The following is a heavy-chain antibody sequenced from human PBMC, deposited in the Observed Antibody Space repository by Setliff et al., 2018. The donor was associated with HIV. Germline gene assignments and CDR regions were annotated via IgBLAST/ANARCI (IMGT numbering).Heavy chain of an antibody. Sequence: PSETLSLTCTVSGGSISSGAYYWSWIRQHPVKGLEWIGYIYYSGSTYYNPSLKSRVTISTDTSKNELSLKLRSVTAADTAVYYCARGPVGGDILTGYDYWYFDLWGRGTPVTVSS. J-gene: IGHJ2*01. D-gene: IGHD3-9*01. CDR3: ARGPVGGDILTGYDYWYFDL. CDR2: IYYSGST. V-gene: IGHV4-31*03. CDR1: GGSISSGAYY.